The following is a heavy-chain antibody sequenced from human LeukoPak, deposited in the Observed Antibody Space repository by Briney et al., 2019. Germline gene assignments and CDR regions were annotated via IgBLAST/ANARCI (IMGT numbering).Heavy chain of an antibody. V-gene: IGHV3-43D*03. CDR3: AKGGGADYYDSSGLDY. CDR1: GFTFDDYA. CDR2: ISWDGGST. Sequence: GGSLRLSCAASGFTFDDYAMHWVRQAPGKGLEWVSLISWDGGSTYYADSVKGRFTISRDNSKNSLYLQMNSLRAEDTALYYCAKGGGADYYDSSGLDYWGQGTLVTVSS. D-gene: IGHD3-22*01. J-gene: IGHJ4*02.